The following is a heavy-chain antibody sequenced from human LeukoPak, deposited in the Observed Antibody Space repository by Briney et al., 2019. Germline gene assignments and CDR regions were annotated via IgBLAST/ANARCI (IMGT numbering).Heavy chain of an antibody. Sequence: GGSLRLSCAVSGCTFSSYSMHWVRQAPGKRLEWVSCIRTVTSSIYYADAVKGRFTVSRDNAKNSLYLEMNSLRAEDMAVYYCAREGLPSGATKIFDYWGQGTLVAVSS. J-gene: IGHJ4*02. CDR2: IRTVTSSI. CDR1: GCTFSSYS. CDR3: AREGLPSGATKIFDY. V-gene: IGHV3-21*01. D-gene: IGHD2-15*01.